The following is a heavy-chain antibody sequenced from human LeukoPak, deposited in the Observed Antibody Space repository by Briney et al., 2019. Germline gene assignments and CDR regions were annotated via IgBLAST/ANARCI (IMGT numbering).Heavy chain of an antibody. J-gene: IGHJ4*02. CDR3: ARDDYYDSSGFFDY. D-gene: IGHD3-22*01. CDR2: IIPILGIA. V-gene: IGHV1-69*04. CDR1: GGTFSSYA. Sequence: SVKVSCKASGGTFSSYAISWVRQAPGQGLEWMGRIIPILGIANYARKFQGRVTITADKSTSTAYMELSSLRSEDTAVYYCARDDYYDSSGFFDYWGQGTLVTVSS.